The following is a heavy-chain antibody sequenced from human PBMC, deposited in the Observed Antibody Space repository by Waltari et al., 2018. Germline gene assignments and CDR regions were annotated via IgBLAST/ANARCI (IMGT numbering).Heavy chain of an antibody. CDR3: AKDLVYNTPGIDV. V-gene: IGHV3-9*01. D-gene: IGHD1-20*01. Sequence: ELLVVESGGHSVRPGESLRLSCTAAGFRFDDYAINGVRQAPGTGLEWVSGIGWNGDNIDYADSVKGRFTISRDKAKNSVFLQMNGLKVEDTARYFCAKDLVYNTPGIDVWGRGTTVIVSS. CDR2: IGWNGDNI. CDR1: GFRFDDYA. J-gene: IGHJ6*02.